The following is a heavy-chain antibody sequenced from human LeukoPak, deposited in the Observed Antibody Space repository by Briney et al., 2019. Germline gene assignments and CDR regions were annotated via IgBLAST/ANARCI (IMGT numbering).Heavy chain of an antibody. J-gene: IGHJ5*02. CDR1: GGSISSGDYY. CDR3: ASPSIVGATCES. CDR2: IYYSGST. Sequence: SETPSLTCTVSGGSISSGDYYWSWIRQPPGKGLEWIGYIYYSGSTYYNPSLKSRVTISVDTSKNQFSLKLSSVTAADAAVYYCASPSIVGATCESWGQGTLVTVSS. V-gene: IGHV4-30-4*01. D-gene: IGHD1-26*01.